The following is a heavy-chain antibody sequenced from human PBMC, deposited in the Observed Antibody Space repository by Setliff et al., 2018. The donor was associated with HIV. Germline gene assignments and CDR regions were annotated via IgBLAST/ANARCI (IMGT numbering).Heavy chain of an antibody. D-gene: IGHD6-19*01. CDR1: GASFIRSRYY. CDR2: VYTTGSA. V-gene: IGHV4-61*09. CDR3: ARALAGGSGWNYFDL. Sequence: SETLSLTCTVSGASFIRSRYYWSWIRQPAGKGLEWIGHVYTTGSASYNPSLESRVTILEALSKNQFSLNLDSVTAADTAVYFCARALAGGSGWNYFDLWVPGTLVTVSS. J-gene: IGHJ4*02.